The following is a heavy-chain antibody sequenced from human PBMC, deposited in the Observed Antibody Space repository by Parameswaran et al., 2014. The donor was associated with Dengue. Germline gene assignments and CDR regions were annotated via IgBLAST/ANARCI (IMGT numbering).Heavy chain of an antibody. CDR2: MNPNGDDT. CDR3: ARDGGNRNFDY. J-gene: IGHJ4*02. D-gene: IGHD1-14*01. Sequence: WVRQAPGQGLEWMGWMNPNGDDTNYAQKFQGRVTMTRDTSISTAYMELSSLRSDDTFVYYCARDGGNRNFDYWGQGTLVTVSS. V-gene: IGHV1-2*02.